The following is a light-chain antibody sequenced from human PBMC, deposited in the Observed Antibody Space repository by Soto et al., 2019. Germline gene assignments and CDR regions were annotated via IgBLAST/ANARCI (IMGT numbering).Light chain of an antibody. CDR1: TSDIGGYNS. J-gene: IGLJ1*01. V-gene: IGLV2-14*01. Sequence: QSALTQPASVSGSPGQSITISCTGTTSDIGGYNSVSWYQQHPGKAPKLLIYDVRNRPSGVSNRFSGSKSGNTASLTISGLQAEDEADYYCNSYRTISTYVFGSGTKLTVL. CDR3: NSYRTISTYV. CDR2: DVR.